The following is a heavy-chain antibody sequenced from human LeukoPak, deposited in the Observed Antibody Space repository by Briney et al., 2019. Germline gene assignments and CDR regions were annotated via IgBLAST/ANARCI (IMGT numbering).Heavy chain of an antibody. J-gene: IGHJ4*02. D-gene: IGHD4-11*01. CDR3: ARDAIVRDYSNSDY. Sequence: ASVRVSCKASGYTFTGYYIHWLRQAPEQGLEWMGWINPNSGGTNYAQKFQGRVTMTRDTSISTAYMELSRLTSDDTAVYYCARDAIVRDYSNSDYWGQGTLVTVSS. CDR2: INPNSGGT. V-gene: IGHV1-2*02. CDR1: GYTFTGYY.